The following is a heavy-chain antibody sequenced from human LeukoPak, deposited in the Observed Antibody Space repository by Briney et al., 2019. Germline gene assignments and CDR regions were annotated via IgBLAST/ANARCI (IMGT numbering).Heavy chain of an antibody. Sequence: SETLSLTCTVSGDSISSYYWSWIRQPPGKGLEWIGSIYYSGSTYYNPSLKSRVTISVDTSKNQFSLKLSSVTAADTAVYYCARTWRTNPWATIDYWGQGTLVTVSS. D-gene: IGHD1-7*01. CDR2: IYYSGST. CDR1: GDSISSYY. J-gene: IGHJ4*02. CDR3: ARTWRTNPWATIDY. V-gene: IGHV4-39*07.